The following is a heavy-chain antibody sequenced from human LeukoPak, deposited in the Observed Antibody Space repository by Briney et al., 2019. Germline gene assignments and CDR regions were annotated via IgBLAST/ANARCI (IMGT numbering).Heavy chain of an antibody. CDR1: GFTFSSYD. Sequence: GGSLRLSCAASGFTFSSYDMHWVRQAPGKGLEWVAVISYDGSNKYYADSAKGRFTISRDNSKNTLYLQMNSLRAEDTAVYYCAKGEQWLVLFDAFDIWGQGTMVTVSS. V-gene: IGHV3-30*18. CDR3: AKGEQWLVLFDAFDI. CDR2: ISYDGSNK. J-gene: IGHJ3*02. D-gene: IGHD6-19*01.